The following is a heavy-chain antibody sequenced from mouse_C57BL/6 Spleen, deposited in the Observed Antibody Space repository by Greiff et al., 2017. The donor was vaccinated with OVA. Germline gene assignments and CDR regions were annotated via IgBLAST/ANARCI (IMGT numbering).Heavy chain of an antibody. D-gene: IGHD2-4*01. Sequence: EVKLVESGEGLVKPGGSLKLSCAASGFTFSSYAMSWVLQTPEKRLEWVAYISSGGDYIYYADTVKGRFTISRDNARNTLYLQMSSLKSEDTAMYYCTRGNYDYDLDYWGQGTTLTVSS. CDR3: TRGNYDYDLDY. CDR1: GFTFSSYA. J-gene: IGHJ2*01. V-gene: IGHV5-9-1*02. CDR2: ISSGGDYI.